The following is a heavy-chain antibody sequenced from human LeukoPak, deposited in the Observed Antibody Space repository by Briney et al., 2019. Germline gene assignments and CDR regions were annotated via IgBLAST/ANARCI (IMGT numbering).Heavy chain of an antibody. V-gene: IGHV1-18*01. J-gene: IGHJ4*02. Sequence: ASVKVSCKASGYTFTSYGISWVRQAPGQGLEWMGWISAYNGNTSYAQKLQGRVTMTTDTSTSTAYMELRSLRSDDTAVYYCASSSSGWYDGLGDYWGQGTLVTVSS. CDR2: ISAYNGNT. D-gene: IGHD6-19*01. CDR3: ASSSSGWYDGLGDY. CDR1: GYTFTSYG.